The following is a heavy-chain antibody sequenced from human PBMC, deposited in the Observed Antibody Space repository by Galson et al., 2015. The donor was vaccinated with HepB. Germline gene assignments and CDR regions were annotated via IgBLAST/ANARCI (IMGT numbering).Heavy chain of an antibody. J-gene: IGHJ4*02. Sequence: SLRLSCAASGFTFSSYSMNWVRQAPGKGLEWVSYISSSSSTIYYADSVKGRFTISRDNAKNSLYLQMNSLRAEDTAVYYCARIGPRVVVVNWGQGTLVTASS. V-gene: IGHV3-48*01. CDR2: ISSSSSTI. CDR1: GFTFSSYS. CDR3: ARIGPRVVVVN. D-gene: IGHD3-22*01.